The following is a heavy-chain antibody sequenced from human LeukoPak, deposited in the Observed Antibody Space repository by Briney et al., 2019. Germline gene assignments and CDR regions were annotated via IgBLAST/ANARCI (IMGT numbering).Heavy chain of an antibody. V-gene: IGHV1-69*13. Sequence: SVKVSCKASGGTFSSYAISWVRQAPGQGLEWMGGIIPIFGTANYAQKFQGRVTITADESTSTAYTELSSLRSEDTAVYYCVLHASSDVDPFDYWGQGTLVTVSS. CDR2: IIPIFGTA. CDR3: VLHASSDVDPFDY. CDR1: GGTFSSYA. D-gene: IGHD6-6*01. J-gene: IGHJ4*02.